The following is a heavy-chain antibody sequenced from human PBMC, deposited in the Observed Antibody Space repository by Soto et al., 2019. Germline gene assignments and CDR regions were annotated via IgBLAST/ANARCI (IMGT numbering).Heavy chain of an antibody. J-gene: IGHJ5*02. CDR1: GFTFSTYS. CDR2: VSSHSSTT. V-gene: IGHV3-48*02. Sequence: GGSLRLSCGASGFTFSTYSMNWFRQAPGKGLEWVSYVSSHSSTTYYADSVKGRSSISRDNAENSLYLQMNSLRDEDTAVYYCVRDASGGSYLNYFDLWGQGTLVTVSS. CDR3: VRDASGGSYLNYFDL. D-gene: IGHD6-19*01.